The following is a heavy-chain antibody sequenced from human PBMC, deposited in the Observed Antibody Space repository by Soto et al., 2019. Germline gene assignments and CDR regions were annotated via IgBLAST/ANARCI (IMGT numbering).Heavy chain of an antibody. CDR3: ARAVAGPLFSDY. V-gene: IGHV1-18*01. J-gene: IGHJ4*02. Sequence: QVQLVQSGAEVKKPGASVKVSCKASGYTFTSYGIIWVRQAPGQGLEWMGWISAYNGHTKYAQKLQGRVTMTTDTSTSTAHMELRSLRSDDTAVYYCARAVAGPLFSDYWGQGTLVTVSS. CDR2: ISAYNGHT. CDR1: GYTFTSYG. D-gene: IGHD6-19*01.